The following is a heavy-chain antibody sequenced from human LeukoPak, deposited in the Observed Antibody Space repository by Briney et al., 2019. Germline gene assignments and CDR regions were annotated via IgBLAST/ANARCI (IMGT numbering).Heavy chain of an antibody. V-gene: IGHV3-74*01. CDR3: ERGGSSGCLDY. CDR2: IKTDGRDT. CDR1: GFTFSSYW. D-gene: IGHD6-19*01. Sequence: GGSLRLSCAASGFTFSSYWMHWVRQAPGKGLVWVSRIKTDGRDTSYADSVKGRFTISRDNAKNTLYLQMNSMSAADTAVYYCERGGSSGCLDYWGQGTLVTVSS. J-gene: IGHJ4*02.